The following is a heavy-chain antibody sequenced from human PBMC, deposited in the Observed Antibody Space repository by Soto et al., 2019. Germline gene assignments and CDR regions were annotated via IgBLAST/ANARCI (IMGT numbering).Heavy chain of an antibody. CDR1: GYTFTDSY. CDR2: INPNSGDS. J-gene: IGHJ4*02. D-gene: IGHD6-25*01. CDR3: ASKAAPRFVGTALCDN. V-gene: IGHV1-2*02. Sequence: QVQLVQSGAEVKEPGASVNISCKASGYTFTDSYLHWVRQAPGQGLEWMGCINPNSGDSEYALRFQGRVTMTGDTYITTAYMALSTLRSDDTAVYYCASKAAPRFVGTALCDNWGQGTLVTVSA.